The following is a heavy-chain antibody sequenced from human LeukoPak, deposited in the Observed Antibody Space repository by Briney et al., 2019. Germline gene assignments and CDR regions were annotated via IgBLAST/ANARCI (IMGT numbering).Heavy chain of an antibody. CDR1: GYTFTSYF. CDR3: ARDKYNCGGDCYSKEPDNWFDP. CDR2: INPSGGST. Sequence: ASVKVSCKASGYTFTSYFMHWVRQAPGQGLEWLGIINPSGGSTVNAQKFQGRVTMTRDMSTSTVYMELSSLRSDDMAVYYCARDKYNCGGDCYSKEPDNWFDPWGQGTLVTVSS. D-gene: IGHD2-21*02. V-gene: IGHV1-46*01. J-gene: IGHJ5*02.